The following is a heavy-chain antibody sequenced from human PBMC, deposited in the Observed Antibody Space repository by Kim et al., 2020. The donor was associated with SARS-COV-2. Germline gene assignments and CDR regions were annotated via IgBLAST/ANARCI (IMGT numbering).Heavy chain of an antibody. CDR3: ARDKRYVRVATIDYGMDV. J-gene: IGHJ6*02. CDR2: INSDGSST. D-gene: IGHD5-12*01. CDR1: GFTFSSYW. V-gene: IGHV3-74*01. Sequence: LSLTCAASGFTFSSYWMHWVRQAPGKGLVWVSRINSDGSSTSYADSVKGRFTISRDNAKNTLYLQMNSLRAEDTAVYYCARDKRYVRVATIDYGMDVWGQGTTVTVSS.